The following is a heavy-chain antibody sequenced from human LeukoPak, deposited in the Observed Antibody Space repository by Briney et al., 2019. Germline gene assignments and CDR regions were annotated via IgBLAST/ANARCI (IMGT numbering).Heavy chain of an antibody. J-gene: IGHJ5*02. D-gene: IGHD3-10*01. Sequence: PSETLSLTCVVYGGSFGSYYWSWIRQPPGKGLEWIGSIYDSGSTYYNPSLKSRVTISVDTSKNQFSLKLNSVTAADTAVYYCARHYGPWGQGTLVTVSS. V-gene: IGHV4-39*01. CDR3: ARHYGP. CDR1: GGSFGSYY. CDR2: IYDSGST.